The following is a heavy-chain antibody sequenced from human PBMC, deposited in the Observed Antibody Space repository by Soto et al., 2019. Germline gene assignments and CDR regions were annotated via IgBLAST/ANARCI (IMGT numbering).Heavy chain of an antibody. D-gene: IGHD5-18*01. Sequence: QVQLVQSGAEVKKPGASVKVSCKASGYTFTSYGISWVRQAPGQGLEWMGWISAYNGNTNYAQKLQGKVTXTXXXSXXTAYMELRSLRSDDTAVYYCASSLLVGYGLEGESDWGQGTLVTVSS. CDR3: ASSLLVGYGLEGESD. CDR1: GYTFTSYG. V-gene: IGHV1-18*01. J-gene: IGHJ4*02. CDR2: ISAYNGNT.